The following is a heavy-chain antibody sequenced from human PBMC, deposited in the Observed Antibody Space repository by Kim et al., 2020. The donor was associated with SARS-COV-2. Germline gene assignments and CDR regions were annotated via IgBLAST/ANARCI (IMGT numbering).Heavy chain of an antibody. V-gene: IGHV3-30*04. Sequence: GGSLRLSCAASGFTFSSYAMHWVRQAPGKGLEWVAVISYDGSNKYYADSVKGRFTISRDNSKNTLYLQMNSLRAEDTAVYYCARDRYCSGGSCPSFDYWGQGTLVTVSS. J-gene: IGHJ4*02. CDR1: GFTFSSYA. CDR2: ISYDGSNK. D-gene: IGHD2-15*01. CDR3: ARDRYCSGGSCPSFDY.